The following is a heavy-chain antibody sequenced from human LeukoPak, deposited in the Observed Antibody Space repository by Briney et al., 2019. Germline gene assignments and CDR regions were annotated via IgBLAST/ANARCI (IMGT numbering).Heavy chain of an antibody. J-gene: IGHJ6*02. Sequence: GESLKISCQGSGYRFTTYWIGWVRQMPGKGLEWMGIINPDNSDTRYSPSIQGQATISADKSTSTAYLQWSSLKTSDTAMYYCARQGSCDSTRCYVYYHSGMDVWGQGTTVTVSS. CDR1: GYRFTTYW. CDR2: INPDNSDT. V-gene: IGHV5-51*01. CDR3: ARQGSCDSTRCYVYYHSGMDV. D-gene: IGHD2-2*01.